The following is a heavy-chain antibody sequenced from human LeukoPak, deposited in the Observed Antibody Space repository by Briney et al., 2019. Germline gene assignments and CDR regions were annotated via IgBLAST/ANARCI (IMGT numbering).Heavy chain of an antibody. CDR3: ARDPRYSNGWYGYNWFDP. J-gene: IGHJ5*02. CDR1: GYTFTSYG. D-gene: IGHD6-19*01. CDR2: ISAYNGNT. Sequence: GASVKVSCKASGYTFTSYGISWVRQAPGQGLEWMGWISAYNGNTNYAQKLQGRVTMTTDTSTSTAYMELRSLRSDDTAVYYCARDPRYSNGWYGYNWFDPWGQGTLVTVSS. V-gene: IGHV1-18*01.